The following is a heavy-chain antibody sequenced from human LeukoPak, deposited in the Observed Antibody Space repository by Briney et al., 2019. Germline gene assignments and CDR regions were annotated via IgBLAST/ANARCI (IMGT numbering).Heavy chain of an antibody. Sequence: PSETLSLTCAVSGGSISSSSYYWAWIRQPPGKGLEWVGSMFYSGSTYYNPSLKSRVTMSVDTSKNQFSLKLSSVTAADTAVYYCARDIHWNYNAFDIWGQGTMVTVSS. D-gene: IGHD1-7*01. CDR3: ARDIHWNYNAFDI. V-gene: IGHV4-39*07. CDR1: GGSISSSSYY. J-gene: IGHJ3*02. CDR2: MFYSGST.